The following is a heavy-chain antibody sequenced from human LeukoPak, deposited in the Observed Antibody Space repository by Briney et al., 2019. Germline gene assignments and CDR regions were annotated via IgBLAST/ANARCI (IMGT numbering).Heavy chain of an antibody. CDR2: ISGSGGST. Sequence: GGSLRLSCAASGFTFSSYAMTWVRQAPGKGLEWVSSISGSGGSTYYADSVKGRFTISRDNSKNTLYLQMNSLRAEDTAVYYCARVTVAGFDYWGQGTLVTVSS. J-gene: IGHJ4*02. V-gene: IGHV3-23*01. CDR1: GFTFSSYA. D-gene: IGHD6-19*01. CDR3: ARVTVAGFDY.